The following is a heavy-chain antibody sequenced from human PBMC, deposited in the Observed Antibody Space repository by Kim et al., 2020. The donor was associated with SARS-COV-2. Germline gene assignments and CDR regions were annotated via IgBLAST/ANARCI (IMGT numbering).Heavy chain of an antibody. D-gene: IGHD3-16*02. CDR3: ARSPGVIDAFDI. Sequence: GGSLRLSCAASGFTFSSYDMHWVRQATGKGLEWVSAIGTAGDTYYPGSVKGRFTISRENTKNSLYLQMNSLRAGDTAVYYCARSPGVIDAFDIWGQGTMVTVSS. V-gene: IGHV3-13*04. CDR1: GFTFSSYD. J-gene: IGHJ3*02. CDR2: IGTAGDT.